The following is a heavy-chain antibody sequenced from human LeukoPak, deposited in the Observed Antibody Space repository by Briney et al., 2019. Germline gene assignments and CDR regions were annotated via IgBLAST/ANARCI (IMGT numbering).Heavy chain of an antibody. D-gene: IGHD4-17*01. V-gene: IGHV1-46*01. Sequence: ASVKVSCKASGYTFTSYYMHWVRQAPGQGLEWMGIINPSGGSTSYAQKFQGRVTMTRDTSTSTVYMELSSLRSEDTAVYYCARAVTTSPYYYGMDVWGQGTTVTVSS. J-gene: IGHJ6*02. CDR3: ARAVTTSPYYYGMDV. CDR1: GYTFTSYY. CDR2: INPSGGST.